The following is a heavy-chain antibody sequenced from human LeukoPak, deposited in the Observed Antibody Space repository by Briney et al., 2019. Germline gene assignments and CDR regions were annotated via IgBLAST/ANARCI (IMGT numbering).Heavy chain of an antibody. J-gene: IGHJ4*02. CDR1: GGSISSYY. D-gene: IGHD3-10*01. V-gene: IGHV4-4*07. CDR2: IYTSGST. CDR3: AREGFLWFGELFIDY. Sequence: TSETLSLTCTVSGGSISSYYWSWIRQPAGKGLEWIGRIYTSGSTNYNPSLKSRVTMSVDTSKNQFSLNLSSVTAADTAVYYCAREGFLWFGELFIDYWGQGTLVTVSS.